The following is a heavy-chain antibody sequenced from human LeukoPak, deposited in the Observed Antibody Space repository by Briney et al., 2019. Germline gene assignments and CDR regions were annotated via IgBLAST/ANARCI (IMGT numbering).Heavy chain of an antibody. Sequence: GASVKVSCKPSGYTFTSYGIRWVRPAPGQELAWMGWISAYNGNTNYAQKLQGGVTMTTDTSTSTAYMELRSLRSDDTAVYYCASTSGWYNIIDYWGQGTLVTVSS. CDR2: ISAYNGNT. CDR3: ASTSGWYNIIDY. J-gene: IGHJ4*02. D-gene: IGHD6-19*01. CDR1: GYTFTSYG. V-gene: IGHV1-18*01.